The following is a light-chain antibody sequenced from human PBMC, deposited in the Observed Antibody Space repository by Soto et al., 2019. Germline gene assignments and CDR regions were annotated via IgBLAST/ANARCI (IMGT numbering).Light chain of an antibody. CDR1: SSDVGGYNY. J-gene: IGLJ3*02. CDR3: AAWDGSLNEWV. V-gene: IGLV2-8*01. Sequence: QSALTQPPSASGSPGQSVTISCTGTSSDVGGYNYVSWYQQHPGKAPKLMIYEVSKRPSGVPDRLSGSKSGTSASLAISGLQSEDEAEYYCAAWDGSLNEWVFGGGTKLTVL. CDR2: EVS.